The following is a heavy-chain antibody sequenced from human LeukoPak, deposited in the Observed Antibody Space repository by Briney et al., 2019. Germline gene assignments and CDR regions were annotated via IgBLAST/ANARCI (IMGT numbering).Heavy chain of an antibody. CDR3: AKDMGIVRDYYYYYGMDV. J-gene: IGHJ6*02. V-gene: IGHV3-9*01. D-gene: IGHD1-26*01. Sequence: GGSLRLSCAASGFTFDDYAMPWVRQAPGKGLEWVSGISWNSGSIGYADSVKGRFTISRDNAKNSLYLQMNSLRAEDTALYYCAKDMGIVRDYYYYYGMDVWGQGTTVTVSS. CDR2: ISWNSGSI. CDR1: GFTFDDYA.